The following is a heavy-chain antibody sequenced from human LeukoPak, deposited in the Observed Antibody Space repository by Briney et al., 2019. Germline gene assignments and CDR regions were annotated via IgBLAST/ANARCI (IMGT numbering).Heavy chain of an antibody. CDR1: AYTFTSYN. CDR2: INPNSGGT. V-gene: IGHV1-2*02. CDR3: ARTRIVVVIKAFDY. D-gene: IGHD3-22*01. Sequence: ASVKVSCKASAYTFTSYNINWVRQATGQGLEWMGWINPNSGGTNYAQKFQGRVTMTKDTSISTAYMELSRLRSDDTAVYYCARTRIVVVIKAFDYWGQGTLVTVSS. J-gene: IGHJ4*02.